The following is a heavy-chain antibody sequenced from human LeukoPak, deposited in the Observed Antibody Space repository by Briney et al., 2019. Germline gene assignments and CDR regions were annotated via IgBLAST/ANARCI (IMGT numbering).Heavy chain of an antibody. CDR1: GFTVSSNY. CDR3: ARDSSGWINWFDP. D-gene: IGHD6-19*01. Sequence: PGGSLRLSCAASGFTVSSNYMSWIRQAPGKGLEWVSYISSSGSTIYYADSVKGRFTISRDNAKNSLYLQMNSLRAEDTAVYYCARDSSGWINWFDPWGQGTLVTVSS. CDR2: ISSSGSTI. J-gene: IGHJ5*02. V-gene: IGHV3-11*01.